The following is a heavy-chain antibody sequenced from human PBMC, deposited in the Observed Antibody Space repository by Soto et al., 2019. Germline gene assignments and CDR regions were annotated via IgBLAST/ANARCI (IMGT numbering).Heavy chain of an antibody. D-gene: IGHD5-18*01. Sequence: PVGSLRLSCAASGFTFSSSWMNWVRQAPGKGLEWVAGINEDGSEKYYVDFVKGRFTISRDNVENSLYLQMDSLRGEDTAVYFCARDRGYSCFDYWGLGTLVTVSS. CDR2: INEDGSEK. J-gene: IGHJ4*02. V-gene: IGHV3-7*01. CDR1: GFTFSSSW. CDR3: ARDRGYSCFDY.